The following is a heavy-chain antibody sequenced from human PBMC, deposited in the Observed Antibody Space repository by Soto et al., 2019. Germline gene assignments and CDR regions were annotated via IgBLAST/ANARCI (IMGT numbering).Heavy chain of an antibody. CDR1: GFTFSNAW. J-gene: IGHJ5*02. Sequence: PGGSLRLSCAASGFTFSNAWMNWVRQAPGKGLEWVGRIKSKTDGGTTDYAAPVKGRFTISRDDSKNTLYLQMNSLKTEDTAVYYCTTDVGHGELRFLEWLLYEVPGFDPWGQGTLVTVSS. D-gene: IGHD3-3*01. V-gene: IGHV3-15*07. CDR2: IKSKTDGGTT. CDR3: TTDVGHGELRFLEWLLYEVPGFDP.